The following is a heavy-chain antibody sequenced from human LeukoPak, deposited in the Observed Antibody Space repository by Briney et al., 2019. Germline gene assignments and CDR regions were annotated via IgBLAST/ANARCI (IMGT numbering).Heavy chain of an antibody. CDR2: ISAYNGDT. Sequence: EASVKVSCKASGYSFTNYDINWVRQATGQGLEWMGWISAYNGDTNYAQKFQGRVTMTRDMSTSTVYMELSSLRSEDTAVYYCARVAAEVVGVPGAIGFGWLRRDYYYMDVWGKGTTVTVSS. V-gene: IGHV1-18*01. J-gene: IGHJ6*03. CDR1: GYSFTNYD. CDR3: ARVAAEVVGVPGAIGFGWLRRDYYYMDV. D-gene: IGHD2-2*02.